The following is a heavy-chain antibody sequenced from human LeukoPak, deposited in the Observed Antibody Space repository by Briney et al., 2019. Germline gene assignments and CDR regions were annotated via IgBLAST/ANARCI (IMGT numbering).Heavy chain of an antibody. CDR2: IKQDGSEK. CDR1: GFTFSSYA. V-gene: IGHV3-7*01. D-gene: IGHD1-26*01. Sequence: GGSLRLSCAASGFTFSSYAMSWVRQAPGKGLEWVANIKQDGSEKYYVDSVKGRFTISRDNAKNSLYLQMNSLRAEDTAVYYCARDKIVGATHFDYWGQGTLVTVSS. CDR3: ARDKIVGATHFDY. J-gene: IGHJ4*02.